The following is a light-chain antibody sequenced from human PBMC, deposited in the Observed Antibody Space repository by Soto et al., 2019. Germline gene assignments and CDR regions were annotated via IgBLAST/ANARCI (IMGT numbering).Light chain of an antibody. CDR2: DNG. J-gene: IGLJ2*01. Sequence: QSVLTQPPSMSAAPGQRVTISCSGSSSNIGNNFVSWYQQFPGTAPKLLIFDNGQRPSGIPDRFFGAKSGSSATLSITGPQTGDEAIYYCATWGTKLNAVVFGGGTKLTVL. V-gene: IGLV1-51*01. CDR1: SSNIGNNF. CDR3: ATWGTKLNAVV.